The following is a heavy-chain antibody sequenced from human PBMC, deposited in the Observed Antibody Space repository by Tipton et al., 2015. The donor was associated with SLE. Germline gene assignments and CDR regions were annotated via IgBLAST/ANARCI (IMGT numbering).Heavy chain of an antibody. CDR1: GFTFSSYS. D-gene: IGHD3-16*01. V-gene: IGHV3-48*01. Sequence: SLRLSCAASGFTFSSYSMNWVRQAPGKGLEWVSYISSSSSTIYYADSVKGRFTISRDNAKNSLYPQMNSLRAEDTAVYYCARDDYDYIWGSAPFDYWGQGTLVTVSS. CDR2: ISSSSSTI. CDR3: ARDDYDYIWGSAPFDY. J-gene: IGHJ4*02.